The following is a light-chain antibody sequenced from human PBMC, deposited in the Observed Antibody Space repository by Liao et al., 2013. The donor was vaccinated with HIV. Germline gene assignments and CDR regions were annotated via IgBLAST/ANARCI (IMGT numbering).Light chain of an antibody. CDR1: NIGTKS. Sequence: SYELTQPPSVSVAPGKTARITCGGNNIGTKSVHWYQQKPGQAPVLVIYYDSDRPSGIPGRFSGSNSENTATLTISGTQPMDEADYYCQAWDSNTAYVFGTGTKVSVL. J-gene: IGLJ1*01. CDR3: QAWDSNTAYV. V-gene: IGLV3-21*01. CDR2: YDS.